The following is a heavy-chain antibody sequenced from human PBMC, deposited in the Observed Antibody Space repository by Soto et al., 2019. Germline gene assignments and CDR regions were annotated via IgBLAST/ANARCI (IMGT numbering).Heavy chain of an antibody. D-gene: IGHD1-7*01. CDR3: ESRDPGTSVDY. CDR1: GGSFTSNNW. Sequence: SETLSLTCAVSGGSFTSNNWWTWVRQPPGQGLEWIGEIYRTGSTNYNPSLKSRVTISLDKSEDQFSLKVTSLTAADTAVYYCESRDPGTSVDYWGQGTLVTVSS. V-gene: IGHV4-4*02. CDR2: IYRTGST. J-gene: IGHJ4*02.